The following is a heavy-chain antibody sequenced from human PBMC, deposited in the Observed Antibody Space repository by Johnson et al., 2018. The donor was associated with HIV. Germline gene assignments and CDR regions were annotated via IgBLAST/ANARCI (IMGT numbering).Heavy chain of an antibody. Sequence: QVQLVESGGGLVKPGRSLRLSCAASGFTFSDYYMSWIRQAPGKGLEWVSYISRGGSSASVIYYADSVKGRFTISRENAKNSVYLQMNSLRSDDTAVYYCASDYGDYDHAFDIWGRGTVVTVTS. D-gene: IGHD4-17*01. V-gene: IGHV3-11*04. J-gene: IGHJ3*02. CDR1: GFTFSDYY. CDR2: ISRGGSSASVI. CDR3: ASDYGDYDHAFDI.